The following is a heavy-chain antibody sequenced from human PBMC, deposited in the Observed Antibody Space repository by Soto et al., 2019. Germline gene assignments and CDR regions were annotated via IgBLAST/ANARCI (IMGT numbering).Heavy chain of an antibody. V-gene: IGHV1-2*02. CDR3: ARGSPRMGALPTY. CDR2: INPKSGDT. CDR1: GYTFTGYY. J-gene: IGHJ4*02. Sequence: QVQLVQSGDEVKKSGASLKVSCKASGYTFTGYYIHWARQAPGQGLEWMGWINPKSGDTNYAQKFQGRVSMTRDTSITTAYMEVSRLKSDDTAVYYCARGSPRMGALPTYWGQGTLVTVSS. D-gene: IGHD1-26*01.